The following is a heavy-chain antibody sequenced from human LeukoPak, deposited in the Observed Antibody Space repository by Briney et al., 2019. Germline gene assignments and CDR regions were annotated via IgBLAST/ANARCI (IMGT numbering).Heavy chain of an antibody. J-gene: IGHJ6*03. V-gene: IGHV1-69*06. CDR2: IIPIFGTA. CDR1: GGTFSSYA. D-gene: IGHD3-10*01. CDR3: ARDLAGSRDYYYYYMDV. Sequence: SVKVSCKASGGTFSSYAISWVRQAPGQGLEWMGGIIPIFGTANYAQKFQGRVTITADKSTSTAYMELSSLRSEDTAVYYCARDLAGSRDYYYYYMDVWGKRTTVTVSS.